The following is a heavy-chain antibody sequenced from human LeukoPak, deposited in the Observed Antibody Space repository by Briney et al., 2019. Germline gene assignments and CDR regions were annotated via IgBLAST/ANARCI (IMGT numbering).Heavy chain of an antibody. D-gene: IGHD5-18*01. V-gene: IGHV4-59*11. CDR1: SGSINSHY. Sequence: PSETLSLTCTVSSGSINSHYWSWIRQTPGKGLEWIGYVHHTWGTNYNPFLKSRVTISVDTSKNQFSLKLNSVTAADTAVYYCVAYSYGYAHWYFDLWGRGTLVTVSS. CDR3: VAYSYGYAHWYFDL. CDR2: VHHTWGT. J-gene: IGHJ2*01.